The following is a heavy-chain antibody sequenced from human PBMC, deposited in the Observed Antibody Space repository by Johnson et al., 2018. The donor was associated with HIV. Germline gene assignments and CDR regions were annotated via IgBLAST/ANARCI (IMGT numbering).Heavy chain of an antibody. V-gene: IGHV3-11*04. CDR2: MSSSGTTI. CDR1: GFTVSSNY. D-gene: IGHD6-6*01. J-gene: IGHJ3*02. CDR3: AREESSSSRDGFDI. Sequence: QVQLVESGGGLVKPGGSLRLSCAASGFTVSSNYMSWVRQAPGKGLEWLSYMSSSGTTIYHAESVKGRFTISRDNSKNTLYLQMNSLRVEDTAVYYCAREESSSSRDGFDIWGQGTMVTVSS.